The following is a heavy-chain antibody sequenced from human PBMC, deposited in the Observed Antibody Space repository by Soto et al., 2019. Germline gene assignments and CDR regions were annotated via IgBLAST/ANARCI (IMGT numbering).Heavy chain of an antibody. CDR3: ARDQTQWRTDAFDI. CDR1: GYTCISYG. J-gene: IGHJ3*02. V-gene: IGHV1-18*01. D-gene: IGHD1-1*01. CDR2: ISPYNGNT. Sequence: HVQLVQSGSEVNKPGASLKVSCKASGYTCISYGVSWVRQAPGQGLEWLGWISPYNGNTNYAQKLQGRITMTTDTSTSTVYMDLRSLRTDDTAVYYCARDQTQWRTDAFDIWGQGTMVGVSS.